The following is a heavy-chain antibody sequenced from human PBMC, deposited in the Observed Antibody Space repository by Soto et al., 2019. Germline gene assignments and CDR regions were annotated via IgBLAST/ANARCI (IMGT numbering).Heavy chain of an antibody. D-gene: IGHD2-2*01. J-gene: IGHJ5*02. CDR1: GGSISGGDYH. CDR2: IYDSET. V-gene: IGHV4-30-4*01. CDR3: AAGSCSSSGCYWFDP. Sequence: SETLSLTCTVSGGSISGGDYHWSWIRQPPGKGLEWVGYIYDSETYHNPSLKSGVIISVDTSKNQFSLQLSYVTAADTAVYYCAAGSCSSSGCYWFDPWGQGTLVTVSS.